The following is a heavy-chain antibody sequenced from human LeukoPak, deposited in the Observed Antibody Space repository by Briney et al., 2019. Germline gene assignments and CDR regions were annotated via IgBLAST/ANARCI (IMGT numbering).Heavy chain of an antibody. CDR3: ARWSEWERQIDY. CDR2: IYYSGST. Sequence: SETLSLTCTVSGGSVSSGSYYWSWIRQPPGKGLEWIGYIYYSGSTNYNPSLKSRVTISVDTSKNQFSLELSSVTAADTAVYYCARWSEWERQIDYWGQGTLVTVSS. V-gene: IGHV4-61*01. D-gene: IGHD1-26*01. CDR1: GGSVSSGSYY. J-gene: IGHJ4*02.